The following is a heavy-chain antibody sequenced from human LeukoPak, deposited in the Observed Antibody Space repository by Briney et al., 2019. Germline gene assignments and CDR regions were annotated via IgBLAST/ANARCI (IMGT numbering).Heavy chain of an antibody. CDR1: GFTFSSYS. CDR2: ISSSSYI. CDR3: ARETYCSGGSCYPA. Sequence: GGSLRLSCAASGFTFSSYSMNWVRQAPGKGLEWVSSISSSSYIYYADSVKGRFTISRDNAKNSLYLQMNSLRAEGTAVYYCARETYCSGGSCYPAWGQGTLVTVSP. J-gene: IGHJ5*02. D-gene: IGHD2-15*01. V-gene: IGHV3-21*01.